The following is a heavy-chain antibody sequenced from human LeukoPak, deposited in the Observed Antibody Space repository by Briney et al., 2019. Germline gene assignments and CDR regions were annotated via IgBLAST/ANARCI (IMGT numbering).Heavy chain of an antibody. J-gene: IGHJ4*02. CDR2: ISGSGGST. CDR1: GFTFSSYA. D-gene: IGHD3-22*01. Sequence: PGGSLRLSCAASGFTFSSYAMSWVRQAPGKGLEWVSAISGSGGSTYYADSVKGRFTISRDNAKNSLYLQMNSLRAEDTAVYYCAGSYDYDSSGYYFGPTDYWGQGTLVTVSS. V-gene: IGHV3-23*01. CDR3: AGSYDYDSSGYYFGPTDY.